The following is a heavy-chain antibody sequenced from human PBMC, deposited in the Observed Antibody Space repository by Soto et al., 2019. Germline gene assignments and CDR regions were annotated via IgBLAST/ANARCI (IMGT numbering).Heavy chain of an antibody. V-gene: IGHV1-18*04. CDR2: ISAYNGNT. Sequence: ASVKVSCKASGYTFTSYGISWVRQAPGQGLEWMGWISAYNGNTNYAQKLQGRVTMTTDTSTSTAYMELRSLRSNDTAVYYCASGQARPGWFDPWGQGTLVTVSS. CDR3: ASGQARPGWFDP. J-gene: IGHJ5*02. CDR1: GYTFTSYG. D-gene: IGHD6-6*01.